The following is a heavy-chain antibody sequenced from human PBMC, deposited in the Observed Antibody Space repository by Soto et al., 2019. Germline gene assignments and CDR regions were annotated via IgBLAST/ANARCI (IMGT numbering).Heavy chain of an antibody. CDR3: ARVETMTVVGNWFDP. CDR1: GGSLSSYY. CDR2: IYYSGST. D-gene: IGHD3-22*01. Sequence: SETLSLTCTVSGGSLSSYYWSWIRQPPGKGLEWIGYIYYSGSTNYNPSLKSRVTISVDTSKNQFSLKLSSVTAADTAVYYCARVETMTVVGNWFDPWGQGTLVTVSS. J-gene: IGHJ5*02. V-gene: IGHV4-59*01.